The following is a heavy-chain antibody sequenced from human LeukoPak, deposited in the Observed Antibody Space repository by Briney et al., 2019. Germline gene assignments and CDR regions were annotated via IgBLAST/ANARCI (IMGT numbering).Heavy chain of an antibody. V-gene: IGHV4-34*01. CDR3: ARLRNLDY. Sequence: SETLSLTCTVSGGSISGHYWTWIRQPPGKGLEWIGEINYGGSTNYNPSLKSRVTISVDTSKNQFSLKLTSVTAADTAVYYCARLRNLDYWSQGTLVTVSS. CDR1: GGSISGHY. D-gene: IGHD4-17*01. J-gene: IGHJ4*02. CDR2: INYGGST.